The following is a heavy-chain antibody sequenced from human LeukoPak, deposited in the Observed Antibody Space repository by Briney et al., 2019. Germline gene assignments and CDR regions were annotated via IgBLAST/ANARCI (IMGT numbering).Heavy chain of an antibody. D-gene: IGHD2-21*01. CDR3: ARDCGGDCYSAFYEGTLDY. CDR1: GYTFTGYY. CDR2: INPNSGGT. V-gene: IGHV1-2*02. J-gene: IGHJ4*02. Sequence: ASVKVSCKASGYTFTGYYMHWVRQAPGQGLEWMGWINPNSGGTNYAQKFQGRVTMTRDTPIGTAYMELSRLRSDDTAVYYCARDCGGDCYSAFYEGTLDYWGQGTLVTVSS.